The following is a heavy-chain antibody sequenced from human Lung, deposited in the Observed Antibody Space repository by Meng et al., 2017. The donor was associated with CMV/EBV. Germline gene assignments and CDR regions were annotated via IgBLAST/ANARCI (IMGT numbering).Heavy chain of an antibody. CDR3: ARELDLQLGYCSGGSCYGRGNWFDP. CDR1: GYTFTGYY. V-gene: IGHV1-2*02. D-gene: IGHD2-15*01. Sequence: ASXXVSXKASGYTFTGYYMHWVRQAPGQGLEWMGWINPNSGGTNYAQKFQGRVTMTRDRSISTAYMELSRLRSDDTAVYYCARELDLQLGYCSGGSCYGRGNWFDPWXQGTXVTVSS. CDR2: INPNSGGT. J-gene: IGHJ5*02.